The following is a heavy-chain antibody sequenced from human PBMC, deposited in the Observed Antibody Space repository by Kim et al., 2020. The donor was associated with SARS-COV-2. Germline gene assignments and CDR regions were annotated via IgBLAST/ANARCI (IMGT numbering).Heavy chain of an antibody. D-gene: IGHD2-15*01. Sequence: SETLSLTCTVSGGSISSGGYYWSWIRQHPGKGLEWIGYIYYSGSTYYNPSLKSRVTISVDTSKNQFSLKLSSVTAADTAVYYCARDRCSGGSCYNDAFDIWGQGTMVTVSS. CDR1: GGSISSGGYY. CDR3: ARDRCSGGSCYNDAFDI. V-gene: IGHV4-31*03. J-gene: IGHJ3*02. CDR2: IYYSGST.